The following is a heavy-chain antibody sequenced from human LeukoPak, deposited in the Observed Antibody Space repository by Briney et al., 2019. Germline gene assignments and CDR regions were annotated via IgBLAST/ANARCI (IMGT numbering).Heavy chain of an antibody. J-gene: IGHJ5*02. CDR2: IYYSGST. CDR1: GGSISSYY. Sequence: SETLSLTCTVSGGSISSYYWSWIRQPPGKGLEWIGYIYYSGSTNYNPSLKSRVTISVDTSKNQFSLKLSSVTAADTAVYYCARGPYIAAAGTSWFDPWGQGTLVTVSS. D-gene: IGHD6-13*01. CDR3: ARGPYIAAAGTSWFDP. V-gene: IGHV4-59*12.